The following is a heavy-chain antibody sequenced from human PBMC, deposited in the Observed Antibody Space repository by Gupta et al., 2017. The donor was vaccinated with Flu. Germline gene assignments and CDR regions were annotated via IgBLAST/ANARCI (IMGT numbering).Heavy chain of an antibody. CDR2: IGSGGNT. V-gene: IGHV3-11*06. CDR3: ARDFDWAFQH. Sequence: VHLVESGGDLVQPGGSLRLSWVASGVTFSDCHISWVRQAPGRGLEWLAYIGSGGNTDYADSVRGRFTISRDNAKNSLYLQMNSLRDEDTAVYYCARDFDWAFQHWGQGILVTVSS. D-gene: IGHD3-9*01. J-gene: IGHJ1*01. CDR1: GVTFSDCH.